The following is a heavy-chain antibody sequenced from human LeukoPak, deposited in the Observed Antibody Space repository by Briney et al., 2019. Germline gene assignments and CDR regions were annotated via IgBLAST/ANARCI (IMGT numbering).Heavy chain of an antibody. V-gene: IGHV4-59*01. CDR2: IHYSGSS. CDR1: GVSISSYY. CDR3: ARRVQMSSGSPTSNTWLDP. D-gene: IGHD3-10*01. Sequence: PSETLSLTCIVSGVSISSYYWNWIRQPPGKGLEWIGHIHYSGSSNYNPSLKSRVTISVDTAKNQFSLKLISVTAADTAVYYCARRVQMSSGSPTSNTWLDPWGQGTLVTVSS. J-gene: IGHJ5*02.